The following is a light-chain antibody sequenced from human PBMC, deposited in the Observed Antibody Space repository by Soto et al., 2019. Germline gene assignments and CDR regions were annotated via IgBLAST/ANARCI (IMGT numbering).Light chain of an antibody. CDR2: GAS. J-gene: IGKJ5*01. V-gene: IGKV3D-15*01. CDR1: PSINRD. Sequence: EVVTKQSPATLSVSPWERAQLSCRASPSINRDLAWYVQNPGQAPRSVIYGASTWGTGVPPRFTGSGSGTEFNLTISGLQSEELAVYECQQYNSWTITLGQGTRREIK. CDR3: QQYNSWTIT.